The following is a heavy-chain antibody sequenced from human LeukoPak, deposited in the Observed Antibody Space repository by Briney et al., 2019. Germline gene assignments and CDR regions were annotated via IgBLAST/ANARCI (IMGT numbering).Heavy chain of an antibody. Sequence: GGSLRLSCAASGFTFSSYAMHWVRQAPGKGLEWVAVISYDGSNKYYADSVKGRFTISRDNSKNTLYLQMNSLRAEDTAVYYCARDGTAPFDYWGQGTLVTVSS. CDR2: ISYDGSNK. CDR1: GFTFSSYA. CDR3: ARDGTAPFDY. J-gene: IGHJ4*02. V-gene: IGHV3-30-3*01. D-gene: IGHD2-8*02.